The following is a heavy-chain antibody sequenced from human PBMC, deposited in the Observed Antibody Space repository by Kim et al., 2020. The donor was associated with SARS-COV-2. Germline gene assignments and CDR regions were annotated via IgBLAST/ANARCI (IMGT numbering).Heavy chain of an antibody. CDR3: ARSGGCGELSTQGWFDP. CDR1: GGSISSYY. J-gene: IGHJ5*02. V-gene: IGHV4-59*13. D-gene: IGHD3-10*01. Sequence: SETLSLTCTVSGGSISSYYWSWIRQPPGKGLEWIGYIYYSGSTNYNPSLTSRVTISVNTSKNQFSLKLSSVTAADTAAYYCARSGGCGELSTQGWFDPWGQGTMVTVSS. CDR2: IYYSGST.